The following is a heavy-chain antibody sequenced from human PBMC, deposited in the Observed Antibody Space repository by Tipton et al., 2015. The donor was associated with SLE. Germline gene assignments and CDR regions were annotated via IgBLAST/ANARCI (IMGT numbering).Heavy chain of an antibody. J-gene: IGHJ5*02. CDR3: ARADYDFWRGAWFDP. Sequence: TLSLTCTVSGGSISSGGYYWSWIRQHPGKGLEWIGYIYYSGSTYYNPSLKSRVTISVDTSKNQFSLKLSSVTAADTAVYYCARADYDFWRGAWFDPWGQGTLVTVSS. CDR2: IYYSGST. CDR1: GGSISSGGYY. D-gene: IGHD3-3*01. V-gene: IGHV4-31*03.